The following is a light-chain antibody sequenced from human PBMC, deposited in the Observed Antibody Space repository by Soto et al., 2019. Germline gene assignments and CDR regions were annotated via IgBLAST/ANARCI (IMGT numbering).Light chain of an antibody. CDR3: RCYVSSRSAVV. CDR2: GNN. CDR1: SSNIGAGYD. J-gene: IGLJ2*01. Sequence: QSVLTQPPSVSGAPGQRVTISCTGSSSNIGAGYDVHWYQQLPGTAPKLLIYGNNNRPSGVPDRFSGSKSGTSASLAITGLQPAEDADYYCRCYVSSRSAVVFGGGTKLTVL. V-gene: IGLV1-40*01.